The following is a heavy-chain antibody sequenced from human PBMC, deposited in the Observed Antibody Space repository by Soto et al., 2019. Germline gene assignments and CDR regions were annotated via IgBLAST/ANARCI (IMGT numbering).Heavy chain of an antibody. CDR2: ISGSGGST. D-gene: IGHD3-3*01. Sequence: HPGGSLRLSCAASGFTFSSYAMSWVRQAPGKGLEWVSAISGSGGSTYYADSVKGRFTISRDNSKNTLYLQMNSLRAEDTAVYYCAKEAPIRRFLEWFHYYYGMDVWGQGTTVTVSS. V-gene: IGHV3-23*01. CDR1: GFTFSSYA. CDR3: AKEAPIRRFLEWFHYYYGMDV. J-gene: IGHJ6*02.